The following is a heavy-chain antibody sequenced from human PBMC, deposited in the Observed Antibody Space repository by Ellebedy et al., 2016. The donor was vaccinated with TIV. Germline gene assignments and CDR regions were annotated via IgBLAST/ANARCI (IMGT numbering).Heavy chain of an antibody. J-gene: IGHJ5*02. CDR2: IHTNTGNP. Sequence: ASVKVSCKASGYTFSHFGMNWVRQAPGQGLEWMGWIHTNTGNPTYVQGFTGRFVFSLDTSVSTAYLQISSLEAEDTAVYYCARGTENWKIPFHNWFDPWGQGTLVTVSS. D-gene: IGHD1-1*01. CDR3: ARGTENWKIPFHNWFDP. V-gene: IGHV7-4-1*02. CDR1: GYTFSHFG.